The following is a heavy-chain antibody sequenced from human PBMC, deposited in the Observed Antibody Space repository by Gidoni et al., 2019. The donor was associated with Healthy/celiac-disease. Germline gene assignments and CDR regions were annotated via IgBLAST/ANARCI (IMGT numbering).Heavy chain of an antibody. CDR2: ISSSSSYI. Sequence: EVQLVESGGGLVKPGGSLRLSCAASGFTFSSYSMNWVRQAPGKGLEWVSSISSSSSYIDYADSVKGRFTISRDNAKNSLYLQMNSLRAEDTAVYYCARGPYYDPYNWFDPWGQGTLVTVSS. J-gene: IGHJ5*02. CDR3: ARGPYYDPYNWFDP. V-gene: IGHV3-21*01. D-gene: IGHD3-3*01. CDR1: GFTFSSYS.